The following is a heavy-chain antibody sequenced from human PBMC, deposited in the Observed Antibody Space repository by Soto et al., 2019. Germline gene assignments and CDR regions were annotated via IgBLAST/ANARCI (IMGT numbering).Heavy chain of an antibody. D-gene: IGHD2-8*01. V-gene: IGHV3-21*01. J-gene: IGHJ4*02. CDR2: VSSGGTFI. CDR1: GFTFSTHD. CDR3: APRSCTSGLCTFDY. Sequence: PGGSLRLSCAGSGFTFSTHDMSWVRQAPGKGLEWVSSVSSGGTFIYYSDSVKGRFTISRDNTENSLYLQMNSLRAEDTAVYYCAPRSCTSGLCTFDYWGQGTLVTVSS.